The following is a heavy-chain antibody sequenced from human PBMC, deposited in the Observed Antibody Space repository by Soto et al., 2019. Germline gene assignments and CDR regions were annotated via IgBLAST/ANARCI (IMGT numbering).Heavy chain of an antibody. J-gene: IGHJ6*03. CDR1: AGSISSTTHY. V-gene: IGHV4-39*01. D-gene: IGHD6-6*01. CDR2: IFYSGST. Sequence: SETLSLTCTVSAGSISSTTHYWGWIRQPPGKGLEWIGFIFYSGSTYYNPSLKSRVTISVDTSKNQFSLKLSSVTAADTAVYYCARGIAARPYYYYYMDVWGKGTTVTVSS. CDR3: ARGIAARPYYYYYMDV.